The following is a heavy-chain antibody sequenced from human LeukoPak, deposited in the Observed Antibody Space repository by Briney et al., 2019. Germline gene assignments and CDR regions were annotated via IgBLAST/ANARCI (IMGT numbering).Heavy chain of an antibody. CDR2: VNPDGGGT. J-gene: IGHJ4*02. CDR1: GYTFTAYY. D-gene: IGHD4-23*01. Sequence: ASVKVSCKASGYTFTAYYIHWVRQAPGQGLEWVGWVNPDGGGTIYSPKFRASVTMTRDTSISTAYMELISLTSDDTAVYYCATDNYGGNSFDYWGQGTLVTVSS. CDR3: ATDNYGGNSFDY. V-gene: IGHV1-2*04.